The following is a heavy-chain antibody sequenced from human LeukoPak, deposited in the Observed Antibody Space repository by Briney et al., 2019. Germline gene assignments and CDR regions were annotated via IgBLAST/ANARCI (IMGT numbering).Heavy chain of an antibody. CDR2: ISWNGGST. J-gene: IGHJ4*02. CDR1: GFPFVDYG. V-gene: IGHV3-20*04. Sequence: GGSLRLSCAASGFPFVDYGMRWVRHAPGKGLEWVSGISWNGGSTGYADSVKGRFTISRDNAKNSLYLQMNSLRAEDTALYYCARDSPYPIAVAGTFDYWGQGTLVTVSS. D-gene: IGHD6-19*01. CDR3: ARDSPYPIAVAGTFDY.